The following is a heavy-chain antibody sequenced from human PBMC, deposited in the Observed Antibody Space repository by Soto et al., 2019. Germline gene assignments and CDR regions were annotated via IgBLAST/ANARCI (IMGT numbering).Heavy chain of an antibody. CDR1: GFTFSSYS. D-gene: IGHD6-19*01. Sequence: GGALRLSCAASGFTFSSYSMNWVRQAPGKGLEWVSYISSSSSTIYYADSVKGRFTISRDNAKNSLYLQMNSLRDEDTAVYYCTRGSSGLYYFDYWGQGTLVTVSS. CDR3: TRGSSGLYYFDY. CDR2: ISSSSSTI. V-gene: IGHV3-48*02. J-gene: IGHJ4*02.